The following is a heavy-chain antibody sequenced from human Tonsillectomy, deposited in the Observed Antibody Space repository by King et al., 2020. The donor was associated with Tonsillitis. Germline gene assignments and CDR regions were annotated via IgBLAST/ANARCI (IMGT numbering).Heavy chain of an antibody. Sequence: QLQESGPGLVKPSETLSLTCSVSGGSIRSSDYFWCWVRQPPEKGLEGIGSIYYTGSPYYNPALKSRVTISVDTSENQFSLKLSSVTAADTAVYYCARRSRYNWFDPWGQGTLVTVSS. V-gene: IGHV4-39*01. CDR2: IYYTGSP. J-gene: IGHJ5*02. CDR1: GGSIRSSDYF. CDR3: ARRSRYNWFDP.